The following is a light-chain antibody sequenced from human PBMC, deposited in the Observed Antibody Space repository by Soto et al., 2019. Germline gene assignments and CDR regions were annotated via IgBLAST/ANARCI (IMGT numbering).Light chain of an antibody. V-gene: IGKV1-39*01. CDR1: QSINNY. Sequence: DIQMTQSPSSLSASVGDRVTITCRTSQSINNYLNWYQQKPGKAPNLLIYAASNLQSGVPLRFSGSGSGTDFTLTISSLQPDDFATYYCQHYTLYSASFGPGTKVDIK. CDR3: QHYTLYSAS. CDR2: AAS. J-gene: IGKJ3*01.